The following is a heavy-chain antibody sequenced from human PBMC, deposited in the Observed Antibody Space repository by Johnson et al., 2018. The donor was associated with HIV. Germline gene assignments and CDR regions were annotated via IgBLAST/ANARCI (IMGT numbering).Heavy chain of an antibody. Sequence: QVQLVESGGGLVQPGVSLRLSCAASGFTFSDYYMSWIRQAPGKGLEWVSYISSSGTTIYYADSVKGRFTISRDNAKNSLYLQMNSLRAEDTAVYYCARDLDLREDLAFDIWGQGTMVTVSS. J-gene: IGHJ3*02. CDR1: GFTFSDYY. CDR3: ARDLDLREDLAFDI. V-gene: IGHV3-11*04. D-gene: IGHD1-1*01. CDR2: ISSSGTTI.